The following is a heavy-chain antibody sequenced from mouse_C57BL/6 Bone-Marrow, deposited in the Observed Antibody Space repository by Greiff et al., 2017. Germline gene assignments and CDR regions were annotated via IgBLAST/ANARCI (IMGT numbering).Heavy chain of an antibody. CDR3: ARHEDLLSYWYFDV. D-gene: IGHD2-1*01. J-gene: IGHJ1*03. CDR1: GYTFTDYE. Sequence: QVQLKQSGAELVRPGASVTLSCKASGYTFTDYEMHWVKQTPVHGLEWIGAIDPETGGTAYNQKFKGKAILTADKSSSTVYMELSRLTSEDSAVYFCARHEDLLSYWYFDVWGTGTTVTVSS. CDR2: IDPETGGT. V-gene: IGHV1-15*01.